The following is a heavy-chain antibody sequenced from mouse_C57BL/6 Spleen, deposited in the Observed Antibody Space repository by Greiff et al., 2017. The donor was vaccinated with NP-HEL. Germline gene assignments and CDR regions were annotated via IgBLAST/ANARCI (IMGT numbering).Heavy chain of an antibody. CDR3: IYYYGFDAMDY. CDR2: IRLKSDNYAT. V-gene: IGHV6-3*01. D-gene: IGHD1-1*01. J-gene: IGHJ4*01. Sequence: DVKLVESGGGLVQPGGSMKLSCVASGFTFSNYWMNWVRQSPEKGLEWVAQIRLKSDNYATHYAESVKGRFTISRDDSKSSVYLQMNNLRAEDTGIYYCIYYYGFDAMDYWGQGTSVTVSS. CDR1: GFTFSNYW.